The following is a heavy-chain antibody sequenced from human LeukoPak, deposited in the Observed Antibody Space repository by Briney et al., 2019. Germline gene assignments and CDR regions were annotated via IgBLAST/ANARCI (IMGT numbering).Heavy chain of an antibody. D-gene: IGHD5-24*01. CDR3: ARDLGDGYSYFDY. V-gene: IGHV3-21*01. J-gene: IGHJ4*02. Sequence: GGSLRLSCAASGFTFSSYSMNWVRQAPGKGLEWVSSISSSSSYIYYADSVKGRFTISRDNAKNTLYLQMNSLRAEDTAVYYCARDLGDGYSYFDYWGQGTLVTVSS. CDR2: ISSSSSYI. CDR1: GFTFSSYS.